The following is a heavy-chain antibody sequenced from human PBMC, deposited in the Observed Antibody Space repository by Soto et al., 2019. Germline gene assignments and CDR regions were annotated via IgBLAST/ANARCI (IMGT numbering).Heavy chain of an antibody. J-gene: IGHJ5*02. Sequence: QVQLVQSGAEVKKPGASVKVSCKASGYTFISYDINWVRQATGQGLERMGWMNPNSGNTGYAQKFQGRVTMTRNTSISTVYMRLSSLRSEDTAVYYCARGLQRITISGVVIIGDWLDPWVQGALVTVSS. CDR1: GYTFISYD. CDR2: MNPNSGNT. V-gene: IGHV1-8*01. CDR3: ARGLQRITISGVVIIGDWLDP. D-gene: IGHD3-3*01.